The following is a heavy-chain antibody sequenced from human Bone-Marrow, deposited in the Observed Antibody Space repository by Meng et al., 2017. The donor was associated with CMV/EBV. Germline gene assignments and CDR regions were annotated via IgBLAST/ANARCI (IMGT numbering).Heavy chain of an antibody. V-gene: IGHV3-7*01. Sequence: GESLKISCAASGFTFSSYAMSWVRQAPGKGLEWVANIKQDGSEKYYVDSVKGRFTISRDNAKNTLFLQMNSLRAEDTAVYYCARDAGRHMDVWGQGTTVTVSS. CDR1: GFTFSSYA. J-gene: IGHJ6*02. CDR2: IKQDGSEK. CDR3: ARDAGRHMDV.